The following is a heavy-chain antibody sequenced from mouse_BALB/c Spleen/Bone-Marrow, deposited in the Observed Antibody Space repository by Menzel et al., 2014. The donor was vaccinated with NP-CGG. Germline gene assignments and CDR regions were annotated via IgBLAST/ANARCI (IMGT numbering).Heavy chain of an antibody. V-gene: IGHV1-80*01. J-gene: IGHJ4*01. CDR2: IFPGDGDT. CDR1: GYVFSSYW. D-gene: IGHD2-4*01. Sequence: VQLQQSGAELVRPGSSVKISCKASGYVFSSYWMNWVKQRPGQGLEWIGQIFPGDGDTNYNGQFKGKATLTADRSSSTAFMQLNSLTAEDSAVDFCERGDFDYDFTMDYWGQGTSVTVSS. CDR3: ERGDFDYDFTMDY.